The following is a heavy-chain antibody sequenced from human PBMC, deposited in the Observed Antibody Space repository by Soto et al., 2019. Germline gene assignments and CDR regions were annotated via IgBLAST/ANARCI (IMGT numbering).Heavy chain of an antibody. J-gene: IGHJ4*02. CDR2: INPNSGGT. D-gene: IGHD1-26*01. Sequence: QVHLVQSGPEVKKPGASVKVSCKASGYTFSDYYIHWVRQAPGQGLEWMGWINPNSGGTNSAPKFQGRVTMTRDTSINTAYMELSSLSSDDTAVYYCAGAGGISPWGQGTPVTVSS. CDR3: AGAGGISP. CDR1: GYTFSDYY. V-gene: IGHV1-2*02.